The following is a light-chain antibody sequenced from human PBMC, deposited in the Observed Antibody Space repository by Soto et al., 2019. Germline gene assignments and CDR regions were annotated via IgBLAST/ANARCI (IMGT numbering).Light chain of an antibody. CDR2: DDT. CDR1: NLGSKS. V-gene: IGLV3-21*02. Sequence: SYVPTQPPSVPVAPGQTARVTCGGYNLGSKSVHWYQQKPGQAPVLVVYDDTDRPSGIPDRFSGSISGNTATLTISRVEAGDEADYYCQVWDSGSDHYVFGTGTKVTVL. J-gene: IGLJ1*01. CDR3: QVWDSGSDHYV.